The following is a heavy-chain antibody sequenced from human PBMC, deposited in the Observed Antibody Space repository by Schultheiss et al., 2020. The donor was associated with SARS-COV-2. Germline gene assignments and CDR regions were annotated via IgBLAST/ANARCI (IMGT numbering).Heavy chain of an antibody. CDR1: GGSFSGYY. CDR3: ARERAPRRYFDY. CDR2: IYHSGST. V-gene: IGHV4-34*01. J-gene: IGHJ4*02. Sequence: SETLSLTCAVYGGSFSGYYWSWIRQPPGKGLEWIGYIYHSGSTYYNPSLKSRVTISVDTSKNQFSLKLSSVTAADTAVYYCARERAPRRYFDYWGQGTLVTVSS.